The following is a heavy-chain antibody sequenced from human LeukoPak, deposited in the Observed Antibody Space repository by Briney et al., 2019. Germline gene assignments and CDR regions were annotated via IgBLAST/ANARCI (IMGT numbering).Heavy chain of an antibody. CDR2: ISSSSSYI. D-gene: IGHD2-2*01. Sequence: GGSLRLSCAASGFTFSSYSMNWVRQAPGKGLEWVSSISSSSSYIYYADSVKGRFTISRDNAKNSLYLQMNSLRAEDTAVYYCASYCSSTSCYAGLGDYWGQGTLATVSS. V-gene: IGHV3-21*01. J-gene: IGHJ4*02. CDR3: ASYCSSTSCYAGLGDY. CDR1: GFTFSSYS.